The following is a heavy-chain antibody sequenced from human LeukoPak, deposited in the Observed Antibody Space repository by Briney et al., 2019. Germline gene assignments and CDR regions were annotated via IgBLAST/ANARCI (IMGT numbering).Heavy chain of an antibody. CDR3: AKGGDGYNYYFDY. CDR2: ISGSGGSI. D-gene: IGHD5-24*01. Sequence: GGSLRLSCAASGFTFSSYAMSWVRQAPGKGLEWVSGISGSGGSIRYADSVKGRFIISRGNSKNTLYLQMNSLRAEDTAVYYCAKGGDGYNYYFDYWGQETLVTVSS. V-gene: IGHV3-23*01. J-gene: IGHJ4*02. CDR1: GFTFSSYA.